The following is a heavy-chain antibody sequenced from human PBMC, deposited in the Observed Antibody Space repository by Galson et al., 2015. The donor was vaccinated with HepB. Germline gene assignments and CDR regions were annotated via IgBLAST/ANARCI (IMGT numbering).Heavy chain of an antibody. J-gene: IGHJ4*02. Sequence: SLRLSCAASGFTVSNNYMSWVRQAPGKGLEWVSVIYRGGSAYYADSAEGRFTISRDNSKNTLYLQMNSLRDEDTAVYYCARDLGSQNDYWGQGTLVTVSS. D-gene: IGHD3-10*01. CDR3: ARDLGSQNDY. CDR1: GFTVSNNY. V-gene: IGHV3-66*01. CDR2: IYRGGSA.